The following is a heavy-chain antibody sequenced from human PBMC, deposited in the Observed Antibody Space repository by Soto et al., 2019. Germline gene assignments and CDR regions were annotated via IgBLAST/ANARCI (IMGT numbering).Heavy chain of an antibody. CDR1: GFTFSSYW. Sequence: SLRLSCAASGFTFSSYWMHWVRQAPGKGLVWVSRINSDGSSTSYADSVKGRFTISRDNAKNTLYLQVNSLRAEDTAVYYCVRTSLVVAAATREDYWGQGTLVTVSS. CDR2: INSDGSST. J-gene: IGHJ4*02. D-gene: IGHD2-15*01. V-gene: IGHV3-74*01. CDR3: VRTSLVVAAATREDY.